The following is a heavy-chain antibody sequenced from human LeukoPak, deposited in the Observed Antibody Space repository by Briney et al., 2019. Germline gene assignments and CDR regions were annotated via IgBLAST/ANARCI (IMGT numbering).Heavy chain of an antibody. J-gene: IGHJ4*02. D-gene: IGHD6-19*01. Sequence: GGSLRLSCAASGFSFSTYTMNWVRQAPGKGLDWVSYISSSSSTIYYADSVKGRFTISRDNSKNTLYLQVNSLRAEDTAVYYCAKAVGGSTSGWYGSYFDYWGQGTLVTVSS. CDR3: AKAVGGSTSGWYGSYFDY. CDR2: ISSSSSTI. V-gene: IGHV3-48*01. CDR1: GFSFSTYT.